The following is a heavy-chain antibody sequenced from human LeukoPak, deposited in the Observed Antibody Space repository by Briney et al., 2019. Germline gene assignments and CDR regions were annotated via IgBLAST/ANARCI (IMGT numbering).Heavy chain of an antibody. Sequence: PGGSLRLSCAASGFTFSSYWMHWVRQAPGKGLVWVSRINSDGSSTSYADSVKGRFTISRDNAKNTLYLQMNSLRVEDTAVYYCATRLVVAVVGPYDYWGQGSLVTASS. CDR2: INSDGSST. J-gene: IGHJ4*02. CDR3: ATRLVVAVVGPYDY. CDR1: GFTFSSYW. V-gene: IGHV3-74*01. D-gene: IGHD6-19*01.